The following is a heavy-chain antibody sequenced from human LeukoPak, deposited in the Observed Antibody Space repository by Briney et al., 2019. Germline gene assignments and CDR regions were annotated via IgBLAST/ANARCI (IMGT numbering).Heavy chain of an antibody. CDR2: ISACNGNT. Sequence: ASVKVSCKASGYTFTSYGISWVRQAPGQGLEWMGWISACNGNTNYAQKLQGRVTMTTDTSTSTAYMELRSLRSDDTAVYYCASRAASVTLGYWGQGTLVTVSS. D-gene: IGHD2-15*01. J-gene: IGHJ4*02. CDR3: ASRAASVTLGY. CDR1: GYTFTSYG. V-gene: IGHV1-18*01.